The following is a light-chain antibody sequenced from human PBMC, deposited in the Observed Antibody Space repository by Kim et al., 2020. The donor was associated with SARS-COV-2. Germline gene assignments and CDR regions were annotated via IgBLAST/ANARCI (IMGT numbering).Light chain of an antibody. Sequence: VGDGVSRPCRAGTGRSRSLPVSQQTPAEAPGLPIYDASTLQRGVPSRFSGSGSGTEFTLTITALQPEGFATYYCQLHNAYPPTFGGGTKVDIK. V-gene: IGKV1-9*01. CDR2: DAS. CDR1: TGRSRS. CDR3: QLHNAYPPT. J-gene: IGKJ4*01.